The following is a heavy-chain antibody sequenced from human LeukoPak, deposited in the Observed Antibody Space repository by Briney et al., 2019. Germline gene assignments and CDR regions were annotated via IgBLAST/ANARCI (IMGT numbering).Heavy chain of an antibody. CDR2: ISGSGDRT. Sequence: HPGGSLRLSCAVSGFTFTSYAISWVRQAPGKGLEWVSSISGSGDRTYYADSVKGRFTLSRDKSKNTVYLQMDSLRVAETAVYYCARVQYGNLSGSYRTFFDFWGQGALVTVSP. V-gene: IGHV3-23*01. J-gene: IGHJ4*02. D-gene: IGHD3-10*01. CDR1: GFTFTSYA. CDR3: ARVQYGNLSGSYRTFFDF.